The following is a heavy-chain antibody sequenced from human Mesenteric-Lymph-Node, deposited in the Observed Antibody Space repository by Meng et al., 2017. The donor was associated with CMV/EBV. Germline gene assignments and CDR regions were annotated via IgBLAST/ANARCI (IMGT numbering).Heavy chain of an antibody. CDR2: IHPNSGNT. CDR1: GYAFTSYD. Sequence: ASVKVSCKASGYAFTSYDIHWVRQATGQGLEWMGWIHPNSGNTAYAQKFQGRVTMTRNTSISTAYMELSSLTSEDTAVYYCARVGRIRDYCSSTSCLFDYWGQGTLVTVSS. J-gene: IGHJ4*02. CDR3: ARVGRIRDYCSSTSCLFDY. V-gene: IGHV1-8*01. D-gene: IGHD2-2*01.